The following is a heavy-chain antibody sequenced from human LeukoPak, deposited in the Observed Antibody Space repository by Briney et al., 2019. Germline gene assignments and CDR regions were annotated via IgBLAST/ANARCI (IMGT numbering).Heavy chain of an antibody. CDR2: ISSSGYII. D-gene: IGHD3-10*01. CDR3: ASKAWFGELLFEN. Sequence: PGRSLRLSCAASGFSFSSYAMHWVRQAPGKGLEWVSYISSSGYIIYYADSVKGRFTISRDNAKNSLYLQMNSLRAEDTAVYYCASKAWFGELLFENWGQGTLVTVSS. CDR1: GFSFSSYA. J-gene: IGHJ4*02. V-gene: IGHV3-48*03.